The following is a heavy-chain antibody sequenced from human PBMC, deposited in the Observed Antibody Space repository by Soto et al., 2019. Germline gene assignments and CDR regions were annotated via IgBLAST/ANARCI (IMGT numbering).Heavy chain of an antibody. CDR2: IRPYTGNT. V-gene: IGHV1-18*04. Sequence: QIQLVQSAAEVKKPGASVKVSCKTSGYTFVSYGISCVRQAHGQVLEWMGWIRPYTGNTNFAQRFRGRVTLTTDTSTDIVYMDLGSLKSDDTAVYYCARDQNFFDSSGYYDHWGQGTLLTGSS. CDR3: ARDQNFFDSSGYYDH. CDR1: GYTFVSYG. J-gene: IGHJ5*02. D-gene: IGHD3-22*01.